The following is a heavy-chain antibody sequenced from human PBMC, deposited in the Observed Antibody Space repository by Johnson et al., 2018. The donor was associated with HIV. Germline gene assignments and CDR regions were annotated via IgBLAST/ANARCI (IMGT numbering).Heavy chain of an antibody. CDR1: GFTFSSYG. CDR2: IWYDGSNK. V-gene: IGHV3-33*08. CDR3: ARSEVSSGYYYTPFVDAFDI. J-gene: IGHJ3*02. Sequence: QVLLVESGGGVVQPGRSLRLSCASSGFTFSSYGMHWVRQAPGKGLEWVAVIWYDGSNKYYADSVKGRFTISRDNAKNSLYLQMNSLRAEDTAVYYCARSEVSSGYYYTPFVDAFDIWGQGTMVTVSS. D-gene: IGHD3-22*01.